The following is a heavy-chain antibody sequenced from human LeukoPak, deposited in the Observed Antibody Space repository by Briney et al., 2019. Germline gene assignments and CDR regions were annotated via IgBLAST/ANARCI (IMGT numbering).Heavy chain of an antibody. D-gene: IGHD6-6*01. CDR3: AKNEGSSRAFAD. J-gene: IGHJ4*02. V-gene: IGHV3-9*01. CDR1: GFTFDDYA. Sequence: PGRFLRPSCATSGFTFDDYAMHWVRQAPGKGLEWVSGITWNSGEMAYADSVKGRFTISRANAKNSLYLQMNSLRVDDTALYYCAKNEGSSRAFADWGQGTLVTVSS. CDR2: ITWNSGEM.